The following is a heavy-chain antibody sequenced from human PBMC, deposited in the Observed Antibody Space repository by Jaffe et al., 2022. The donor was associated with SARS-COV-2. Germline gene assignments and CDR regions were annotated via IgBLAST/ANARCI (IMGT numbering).Heavy chain of an antibody. J-gene: IGHJ4*02. V-gene: IGHV7-4-1*02. CDR1: GYTFTSYA. CDR2: INTNTGNP. Sequence: QVQLVQSGSELKKPGASVKVSCKASGYTFTSYAMNWVRQAPGQGLEWMGWINTNTGNPTYAQGFTGRFVFSLDTSVSTAYLQISSLKAEDTAVYYCARDYMGAWSSGWMGVGYWGQGTLVTVSS. D-gene: IGHD6-19*01. CDR3: ARDYMGAWSSGWMGVGY.